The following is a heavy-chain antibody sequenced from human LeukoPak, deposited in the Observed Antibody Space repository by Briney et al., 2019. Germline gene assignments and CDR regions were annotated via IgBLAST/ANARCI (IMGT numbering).Heavy chain of an antibody. V-gene: IGHV3-21*01. Sequence: GGSLRLSCAASGFTFSSYSMNWVRQAPGKGLEWVSSISSSSSYIYYADSVKGRFTISRDNAKNSLYLQMNSLRAEDTAVYYCAREAKDYYGMDVWGQGTTVTVSS. CDR1: GFTFSSYS. J-gene: IGHJ6*02. CDR2: ISSSSSYI. CDR3: AREAKDYYGMDV.